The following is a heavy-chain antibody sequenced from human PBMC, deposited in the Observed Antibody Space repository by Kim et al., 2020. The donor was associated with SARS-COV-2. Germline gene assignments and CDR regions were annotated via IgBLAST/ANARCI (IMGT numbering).Heavy chain of an antibody. V-gene: IGHV3-23*01. CDR1: GFTFSSYA. Sequence: GGSLRLSCAASGFTFSSYAMSWVRQAPGKGLEWVSAISGSGGSTYYADSVKGRFTISRDNSKNTLYLQMNSLRAEDTAVYYCAKGPGAGEWEPIDAFDIWGQGTMVTVSS. CDR3: AKGPGAGEWEPIDAFDI. CDR2: ISGSGGST. J-gene: IGHJ3*02. D-gene: IGHD1-26*01.